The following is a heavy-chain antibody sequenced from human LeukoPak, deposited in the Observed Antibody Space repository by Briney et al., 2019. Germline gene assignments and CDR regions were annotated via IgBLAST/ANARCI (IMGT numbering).Heavy chain of an antibody. CDR3: AREVLGGYAD. Sequence: SQTLSLTCAVSGGSICSGGYSWSWIRQPPGKGLEWIGYIYHSGSTYYNPSLKSRVTISVDRSKNQFSLKLSSVTAADTAVYYCAREVLGGYADWGQGTLVTVSS. CDR1: GGSICSGGYS. J-gene: IGHJ4*02. V-gene: IGHV4-30-2*01. D-gene: IGHD3-22*01. CDR2: IYHSGST.